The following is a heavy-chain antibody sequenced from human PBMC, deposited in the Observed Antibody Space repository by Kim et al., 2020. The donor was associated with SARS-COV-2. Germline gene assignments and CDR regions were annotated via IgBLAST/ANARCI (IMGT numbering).Heavy chain of an antibody. Sequence: SETLSLTCAVYGGSFSGYYWSWIRQPPGKGLEWIGEINHSGSTNYNPSLKSRVTISVDTSKNQFSLKLSSVTAADTAVYYCARNKVFTMVRGRFDPWGQGTLVTVSS. CDR2: INHSGST. CDR3: ARNKVFTMVRGRFDP. D-gene: IGHD3-10*01. J-gene: IGHJ5*02. V-gene: IGHV4-34*01. CDR1: GGSFSGYY.